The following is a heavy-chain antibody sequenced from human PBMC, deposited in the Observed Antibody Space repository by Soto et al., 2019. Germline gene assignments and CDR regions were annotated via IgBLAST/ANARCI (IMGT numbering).Heavy chain of an antibody. CDR3: AREYQPYASVCFDL. Sequence: ASVKVSCKASGYTFTSYAMHWVRQAPGQRLEGMGWINAGNGNTKYSQKFQGRVTITRDTSASTAYMELSSLRSEVTFVYYCAREYQPYASVCFDLWGQGTLVTVSS. CDR2: INAGNGNT. CDR1: GYTFTSYA. J-gene: IGHJ5*02. V-gene: IGHV1-3*01. D-gene: IGHD2-2*01.